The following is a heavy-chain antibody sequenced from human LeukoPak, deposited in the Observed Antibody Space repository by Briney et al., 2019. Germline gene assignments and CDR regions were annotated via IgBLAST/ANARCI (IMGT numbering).Heavy chain of an antibody. CDR2: INHSGST. CDR1: GGSFSGYY. V-gene: IGHV4-34*01. J-gene: IGHJ6*02. CDR3: ARDRSSSWYVGGMDV. Sequence: SETLSLTCAVYGGSFSGYYWSWIRQPPGKGLEWIGEINHSGSTNYNPSLKSRVTISVDTSKNQFSLKLSSVTAADTAVYYCARDRSSSWYVGGMDVWGQGTTVTVSS. D-gene: IGHD6-13*01.